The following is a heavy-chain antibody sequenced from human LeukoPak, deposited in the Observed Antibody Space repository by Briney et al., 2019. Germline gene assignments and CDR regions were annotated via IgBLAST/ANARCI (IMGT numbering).Heavy chain of an antibody. Sequence: GGSLRLSCAASGFSFSSDGMSWVRQAPGKGLEWVSGITGTGGSTYKADSLRGRFTISRDNTKNRLYLQMNSLRAEDTAVYYCARQSLGKVRFLAYWGQGTLVTVSS. CDR1: GFSFSSDG. CDR3: ARQSLGKVRFLAY. V-gene: IGHV3-23*01. CDR2: ITGTGGST. J-gene: IGHJ4*02. D-gene: IGHD3-3*01.